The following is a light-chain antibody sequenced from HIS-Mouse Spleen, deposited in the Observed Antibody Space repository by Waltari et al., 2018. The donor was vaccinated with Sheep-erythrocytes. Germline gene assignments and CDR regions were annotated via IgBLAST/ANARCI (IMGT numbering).Light chain of an antibody. Sequence: DIVMTQSPDSLAVSLGERATINCKSSQSVVYGSNNKNYLSCYQQKPGQPPKLLIYWASTRESGVPDRFSGSGSGTDFTLHISSLQAEDEAVYYCQQYYSTPLTFGGGTKVEIK. CDR3: QQYYSTPLT. V-gene: IGKV4-1*01. CDR1: QSVVYGSNNKNY. CDR2: WAS. J-gene: IGKJ4*01.